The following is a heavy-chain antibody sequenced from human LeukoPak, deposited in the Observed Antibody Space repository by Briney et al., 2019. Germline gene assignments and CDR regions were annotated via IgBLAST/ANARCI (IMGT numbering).Heavy chain of an antibody. V-gene: IGHV3-66*01. CDR2: IYSGGST. CDR1: GFTVSNNY. J-gene: IGHJ4*02. CDR3: ARAETRVTTWTT. Sequence: GGSLRLSCAASGFTVSNNYMSWVRQAPGKGLEWVSAIYSGGSTYYADSVKGRLTISTDNSKNTVYLQMNSLRAEDTALYYCARAETRVTTWTTWGQGTLVTVSS. D-gene: IGHD4-17*01.